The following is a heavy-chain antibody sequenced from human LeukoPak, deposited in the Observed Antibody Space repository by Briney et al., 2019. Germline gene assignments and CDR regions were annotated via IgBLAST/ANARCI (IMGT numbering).Heavy chain of an antibody. CDR1: GGTFSSYA. D-gene: IGHD1-26*01. V-gene: IGHV1-69*01. CDR3: ARDLLIVGATTRAFDI. J-gene: IGHJ3*02. CDR2: IIPIFGTA. Sequence: SVKVSCKASGGTFSSYAIGWVRQAPGQGLEWMGGIIPIFGTANYAQKFQGRVTITADESTSTAYMELSSLRSEDTAVYYCARDLLIVGATTRAFDIWGQGTMVTVSS.